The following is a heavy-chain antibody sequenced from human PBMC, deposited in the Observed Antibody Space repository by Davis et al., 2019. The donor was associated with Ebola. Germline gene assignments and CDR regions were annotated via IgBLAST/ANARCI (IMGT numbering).Heavy chain of an antibody. V-gene: IGHV3-21*04. CDR3: VRGGSATAY. CDR2: LNSAGSFE. D-gene: IGHD2-15*01. J-gene: IGHJ1*01. Sequence: GESLKISCAASGFRFSAYTMHWVRQTPGKGLEWVSSLNSAGSFEYYADSVKGRFTISRDNGKDSLYLQMNSLRAEDTAVFYCVRGGSATAYWGQGTPVTVSS. CDR1: GFRFSAYT.